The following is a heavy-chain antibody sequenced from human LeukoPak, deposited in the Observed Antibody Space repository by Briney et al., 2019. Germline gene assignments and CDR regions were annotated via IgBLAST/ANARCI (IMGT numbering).Heavy chain of an antibody. Sequence: SETLSLTCTVSGGSISSYYWSWIRQPPGKGLEWIGYIDHTGSTNYNPSLNSRVTISRDTAKNHFSLRLNSVTAADTAMYYCAKSGGYGLIDYWGQGTRVTVSS. CDR1: GGSISSYY. CDR2: IDHTGST. CDR3: AKSGGYGLIDY. V-gene: IGHV4-59*08. J-gene: IGHJ4*02. D-gene: IGHD1-26*01.